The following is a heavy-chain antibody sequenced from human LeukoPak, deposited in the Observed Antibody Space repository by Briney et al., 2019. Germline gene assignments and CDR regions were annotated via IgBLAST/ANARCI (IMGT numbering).Heavy chain of an antibody. CDR3: ARGALRYFDWSTDY. V-gene: IGHV3-21*01. CDR2: ISSSSSYI. CDR1: GFTFSSYS. J-gene: IGHJ4*02. D-gene: IGHD3-9*01. Sequence: GGSLRLSCAASGFTFSSYSMTWVRQAPGKGLEWVSSISSSSSYIYYADSVKGRFTISRDNAKNSLYLQMNSLRAEDTAVYYCARGALRYFDWSTDYWGQGTLVTVSS.